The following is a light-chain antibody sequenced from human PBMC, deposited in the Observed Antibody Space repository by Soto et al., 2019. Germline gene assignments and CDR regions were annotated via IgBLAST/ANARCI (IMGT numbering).Light chain of an antibody. CDR3: QQYGSSPT. V-gene: IGKV3-20*01. CDR2: GAC. CDR1: RSVSSTY. J-gene: IGKJ5*01. Sequence: IVLTQSPGTLSLSPGERATLSCRASRSVSSTYIAWYQQKPGQAPRLLMYGACSRATGIPDRFSGSGSGTDFPLTISRLEPEDFAVYYCQQYGSSPTFGQGTRLE.